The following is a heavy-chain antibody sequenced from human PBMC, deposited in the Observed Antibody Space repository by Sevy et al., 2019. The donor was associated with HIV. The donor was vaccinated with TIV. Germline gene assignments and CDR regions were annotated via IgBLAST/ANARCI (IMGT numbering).Heavy chain of an antibody. Sequence: ASVKVSCKASGYTFTSYGISCVRQAPGQGLEWMGWISAYNGNTNYAQKLQGRVTMTTDTSTSTAYMELRSLRSDDTAVYYCARDRYCSGGSCSADYWGQGTLVTVSS. CDR2: ISAYNGNT. V-gene: IGHV1-18*04. CDR3: ARDRYCSGGSCSADY. CDR1: GYTFTSYG. J-gene: IGHJ4*02. D-gene: IGHD2-15*01.